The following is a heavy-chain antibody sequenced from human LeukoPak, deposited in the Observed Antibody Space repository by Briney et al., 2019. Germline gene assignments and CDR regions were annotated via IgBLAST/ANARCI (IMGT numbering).Heavy chain of an antibody. CDR1: GYTFTSYG. J-gene: IGHJ4*02. V-gene: IGHV1-18*01. CDR2: ISAYNGNT. Sequence: GASVKVSCKASGYTFTSYGISWVRQAPGQGLEWMGWISAYNGNTNYAQKLQGRVTMTTDTSTSTAYMELRSLRSDDTAVYYCARDLIAVAGTFWFDYWGQGTLVTVSS. CDR3: ARDLIAVAGTFWFDY. D-gene: IGHD6-19*01.